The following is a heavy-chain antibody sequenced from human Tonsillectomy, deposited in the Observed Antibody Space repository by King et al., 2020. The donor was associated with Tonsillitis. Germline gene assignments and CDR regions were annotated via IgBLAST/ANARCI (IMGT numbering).Heavy chain of an antibody. Sequence: QLVQSGAEVKKPGAAVKVSCKASGYTFTSYGISWVRQAPGQGLEWMGWISAYNGNTNYAQKIQGRVTMTTDTSTSTAYMELRSLRSDDTAVYYCAREGRNTWVRYYYYGMDVWGQGTTVTVSS. J-gene: IGHJ6*02. CDR3: AREGRNTWVRYYYYGMDV. D-gene: IGHD2/OR15-2a*01. V-gene: IGHV1-18*04. CDR1: GYTFTSYG. CDR2: ISAYNGNT.